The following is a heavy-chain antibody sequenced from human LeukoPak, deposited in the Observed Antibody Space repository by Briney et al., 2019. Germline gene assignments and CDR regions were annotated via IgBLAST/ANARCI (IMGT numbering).Heavy chain of an antibody. V-gene: IGHV3-21*01. Sequence: VGDLTQSRAASGFSFSTYTVRAVRKAPGRGLGRDSSISSSSSYIYYADSVKGRFIISRDNAKNSLYLQMNSLRAEDTAVYYCARVLGGSYGQAFDYWGQGTLVTVSS. CDR2: ISSSSSYI. J-gene: IGHJ4*02. CDR1: GFSFSTYT. CDR3: ARVLGGSYGQAFDY. D-gene: IGHD1-26*01.